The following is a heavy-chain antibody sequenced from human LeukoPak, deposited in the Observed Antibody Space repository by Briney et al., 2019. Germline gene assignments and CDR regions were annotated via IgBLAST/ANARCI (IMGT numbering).Heavy chain of an antibody. D-gene: IGHD6-19*01. Sequence: ASVKVSCKTSGYTFTDYNMHWVRQAPGQGLEWTGWISPNSGGTNYAQKFEDRVTMTRDTSISTAYMELSSLTFDDTAVYFCARDAIAVAGLGGYWGQGTLVTVSS. CDR3: ARDAIAVAGLGGY. V-gene: IGHV1-2*02. CDR2: ISPNSGGT. J-gene: IGHJ4*02. CDR1: GYTFTDYN.